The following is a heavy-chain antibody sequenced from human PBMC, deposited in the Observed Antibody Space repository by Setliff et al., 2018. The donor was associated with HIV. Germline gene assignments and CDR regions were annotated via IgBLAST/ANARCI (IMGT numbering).Heavy chain of an antibody. D-gene: IGHD2-21*02. CDR1: GGSISSGSYY. CDR2: IHTSGST. J-gene: IGHJ4*02. Sequence: SETLSLTCTVSGGSISSGSYYWSWIRQPAGKGLEWIGRIHTSGSTNYNPSLKSRVTISVDTSKNQFSLSLTSVTAADTAVYYCATLDHSGGNFLAYWGQGSLVTVSS. V-gene: IGHV4-61*02. CDR3: ATLDHSGGNFLAY.